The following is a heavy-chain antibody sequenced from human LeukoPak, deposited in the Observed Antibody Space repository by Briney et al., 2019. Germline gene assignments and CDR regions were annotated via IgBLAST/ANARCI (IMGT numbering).Heavy chain of an antibody. CDR1: GFIFSTFS. J-gene: IGHJ5*02. D-gene: IGHD5-18*01. CDR2: ISSTSSTI. CDR3: ARVWVDTGMVQRGFDP. Sequence: GGSLRLSCAASGFIFSTFSMNWVRQAPGKGLEWVSYISSTSSTIYYADSVKGRFTISRDNAKNSLYLQMNGLRAEDTAVYYCARVWVDTGMVQRGFDPWGQGTLVTVSS. V-gene: IGHV3-48*01.